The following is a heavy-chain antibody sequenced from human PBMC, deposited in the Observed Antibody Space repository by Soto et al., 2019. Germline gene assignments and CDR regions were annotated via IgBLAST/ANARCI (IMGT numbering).Heavy chain of an antibody. CDR2: IYYSGST. V-gene: IGHV4-59*01. CDR3: ASAGYDFWSGSPPGFDY. Sequence: SETLSLTCTVSGGSISSYYWSWIRQPPGKGLEWIGYIYYSGSTNYNPSLKSRVTISVDTSKNQFSLKLSSVTAADTAVYYCASAGYDFWSGSPPGFDYWGQGTLVTVSS. CDR1: GGSISSYY. D-gene: IGHD3-3*01. J-gene: IGHJ4*02.